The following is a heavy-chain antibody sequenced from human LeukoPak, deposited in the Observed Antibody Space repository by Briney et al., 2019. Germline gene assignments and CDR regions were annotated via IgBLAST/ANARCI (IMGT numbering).Heavy chain of an antibody. Sequence: PGGSLRLSCAASGFTFTTYAMSWVRQAPGKGLEWVSGISGSGSSTYYADSVKGRFTISRDNAKNSLFLQMNSLRAEDTAVYYCASDESEYEVAGTSFDYWGQGTLVTVSS. CDR2: ISGSGSST. CDR3: ASDESEYEVAGTSFDY. D-gene: IGHD6-19*01. J-gene: IGHJ4*02. V-gene: IGHV3-23*01. CDR1: GFTFTTYA.